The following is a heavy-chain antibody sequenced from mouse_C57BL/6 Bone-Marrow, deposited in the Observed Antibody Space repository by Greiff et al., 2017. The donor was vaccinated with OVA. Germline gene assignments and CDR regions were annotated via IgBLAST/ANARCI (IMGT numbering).Heavy chain of an antibody. V-gene: IGHV1-53*01. CDR1: GYTFNSYW. CDR3: ARPITTVVNYYAMDY. J-gene: IGHJ4*01. CDR2: INPSNGGT. Sequence: VQLQQSGTDLVKPGASVKLSCKASGYTFNSYWMHWVKQRPGQGLEWIGNINPSNGGTNYNEKFKSKATLTVDKSSSTAYMHLSSLTSEYSTVYYCARPITTVVNYYAMDYWGQGTSVTVSS. D-gene: IGHD1-1*01.